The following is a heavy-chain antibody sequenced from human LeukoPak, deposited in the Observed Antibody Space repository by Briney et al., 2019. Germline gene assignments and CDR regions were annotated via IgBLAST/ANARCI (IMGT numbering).Heavy chain of an antibody. CDR3: ARSGGDYYDSSGYYLDY. CDR1: GGTFSSYT. D-gene: IGHD3-22*01. CDR2: IIPILGVA. J-gene: IGHJ4*02. V-gene: IGHV1-69*02. Sequence: SAKVSCKASGGTFSSYTISWVRQAPGQGLEWMGRIIPILGVANYAQKFQGRVTITADKSTSTAYTELSSLRSEDTAVYYCARSGGDYYDSSGYYLDYWGQGTLVTVSS.